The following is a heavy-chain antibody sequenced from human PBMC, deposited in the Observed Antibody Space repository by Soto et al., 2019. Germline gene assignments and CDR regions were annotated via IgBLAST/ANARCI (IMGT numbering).Heavy chain of an antibody. CDR3: AKGIQDIVVVVAALDV. V-gene: IGHV3-30*18. Sequence: PGGSLRLSCAASGFTFSNYGMHWVRQAPGKGLEWVAVISYDGSNKYYADSVKGRFTISRDNSKNTLYLQMNSLRAEDTVLYYCAKGIQDIVVVVAALDVWGQGTTVTVSS. CDR1: GFTFSNYG. J-gene: IGHJ6*02. CDR2: ISYDGSNK. D-gene: IGHD2-15*01.